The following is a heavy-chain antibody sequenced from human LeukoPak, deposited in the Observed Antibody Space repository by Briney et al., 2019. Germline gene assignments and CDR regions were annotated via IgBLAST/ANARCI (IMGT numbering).Heavy chain of an antibody. CDR1: GGTFSSYA. CDR3: ARGHGDHEVYFDY. V-gene: IGHV1-69*05. Sequence: SVKVSCKASGGTFSSYAISWVRQAPGQGLEWMGRIIPIFGTANYAQKFQGRVTITTDESTSTAYMELSSLRSEDTAVYYCARGHGDHEVYFDYWGQGTLVTVSP. J-gene: IGHJ4*02. D-gene: IGHD4-17*01. CDR2: IIPIFGTA.